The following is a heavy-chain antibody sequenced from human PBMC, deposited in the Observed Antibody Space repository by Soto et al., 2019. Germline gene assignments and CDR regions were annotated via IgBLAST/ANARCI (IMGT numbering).Heavy chain of an antibody. D-gene: IGHD4-4*01. Sequence: TLETLSLTCTVSDASIRGYYWIWIRQPPGKGLEWIGYFHYSGISNYNSSLKSRVTMSLDTSKNQFSLKLSSVSAADTAIYYCARGASNWQYFDYWGQGALVTVSS. CDR2: FHYSGIS. CDR1: DASIRGYY. CDR3: ARGASNWQYFDY. V-gene: IGHV4-59*01. J-gene: IGHJ4*02.